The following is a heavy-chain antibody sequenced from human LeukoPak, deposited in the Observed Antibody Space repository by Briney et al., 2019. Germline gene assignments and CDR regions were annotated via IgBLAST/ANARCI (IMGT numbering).Heavy chain of an antibody. CDR1: GGSISSGGYY. V-gene: IGHV4-30-2*01. CDR3: ARGGLGFLYFDY. Sequence: SETLSLTCTVSGGSISSGGYYWSWIRQPPGKGLEWIGYIYHSGSTYYNPSLKSRVTISVDRSKNQFSLKLSSVTAADTAVYYCARGGLGFLYFDYWGQGTLVTASS. D-gene: IGHD3-3*01. J-gene: IGHJ4*02. CDR2: IYHSGST.